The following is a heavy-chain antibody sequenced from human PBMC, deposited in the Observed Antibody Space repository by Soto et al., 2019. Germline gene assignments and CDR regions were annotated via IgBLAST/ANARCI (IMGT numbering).Heavy chain of an antibody. J-gene: IGHJ5*02. Sequence: QLQLQESGPGLVKPSETLSLTCTVSGGSISSSSYYWGWIRQPPGKGLEWIGSIYYSGSTYYNPSLKSRVTISVDTSKSQFSLKLSSVTAADTAVYYCARHPKARGADWFDPWGQGTLVTVSS. CDR1: GGSISSSSYY. CDR3: ARHPKARGADWFDP. V-gene: IGHV4-39*01. CDR2: IYYSGST.